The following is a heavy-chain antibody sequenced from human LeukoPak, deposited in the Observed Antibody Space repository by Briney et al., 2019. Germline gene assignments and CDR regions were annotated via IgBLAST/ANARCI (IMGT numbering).Heavy chain of an antibody. CDR1: GGSFSGYY. Sequence: PSETLSLTCAVYGGSFSGYYWSWIRQPPGTGLEWIGEINHSGSTNYNPSLKSRVTISVDTSKNQFSLKLSSVTAADTAVYYCARALEYDILTGYFTQWFDTWGQGTLVTVSS. CDR2: INHSGST. D-gene: IGHD3-9*01. V-gene: IGHV4-34*09. CDR3: ARALEYDILTGYFTQWFDT. J-gene: IGHJ5*02.